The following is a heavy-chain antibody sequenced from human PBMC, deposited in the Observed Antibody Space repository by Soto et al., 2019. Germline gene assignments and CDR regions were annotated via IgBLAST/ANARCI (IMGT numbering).Heavy chain of an antibody. Sequence: GGSLRLSCAASGFTFSSYAMSWVRQAPGKGLEWVSAISGSGGSTYYADSVKGRFTISRDNSKNTLYLQMNSLRAEDTAVYYCATVREIQLWGPQYYFDYWGQGTLVTVSS. J-gene: IGHJ4*02. CDR3: ATVREIQLWGPQYYFDY. CDR1: GFTFSSYA. V-gene: IGHV3-23*01. CDR2: ISGSGGST. D-gene: IGHD5-18*01.